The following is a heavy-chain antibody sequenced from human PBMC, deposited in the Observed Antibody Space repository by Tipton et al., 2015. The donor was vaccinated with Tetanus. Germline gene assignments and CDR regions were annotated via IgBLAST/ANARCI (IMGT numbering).Heavy chain of an antibody. D-gene: IGHD3-10*01. CDR1: DGSSRNYY. Sequence: GLVKPSETLSLTCSVSDGSSRNYYWSWIRQPPGKGLEWIGNIYSSGSANYNPPLRSRVTISVAASKDRFSLKMISVTPADTTVYYCAGSQSWFAFDIWGQGTIVTVSS. V-gene: IGHV4-59*01. CDR2: IYSSGSA. J-gene: IGHJ3*02. CDR3: AGSQSWFAFDI.